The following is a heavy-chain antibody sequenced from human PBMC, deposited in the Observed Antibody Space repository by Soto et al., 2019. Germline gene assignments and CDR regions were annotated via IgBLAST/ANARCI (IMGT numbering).Heavy chain of an antibody. V-gene: IGHV3-23*01. CDR1: GFTFSSYG. J-gene: IGHJ6*02. Sequence: EVQLLESGGGLVQPGGSLRLSCAASGFTFSSYGMSWVRQGPGTGLEWVSTISGSDGSTYFADSVKGRFTISRDNSKNTLYLQMNSLRAEDTAVYYCAKDHFTPGSSGYYYYGMDVWGQGTTVTVSS. CDR2: ISGSDGST. CDR3: AKDHFTPGSSGYYYYGMDV. D-gene: IGHD3-10*01.